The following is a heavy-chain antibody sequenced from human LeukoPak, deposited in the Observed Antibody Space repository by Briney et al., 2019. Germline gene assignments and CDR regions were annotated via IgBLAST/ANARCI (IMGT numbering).Heavy chain of an antibody. CDR2: IFYSGTT. CDR3: ARGGGYFDY. Sequence: SETLSLTCTVSGGSISSYYWSWIRQPPGKGLEWIGFIFYSGTTNYNPSLKSRVTISVDTSKNQFSLKLSSVTAADTAVYYCARGGGYFDYWGQGTLVTVSS. D-gene: IGHD3-16*01. J-gene: IGHJ4*02. V-gene: IGHV4-59*08. CDR1: GGSISSYY.